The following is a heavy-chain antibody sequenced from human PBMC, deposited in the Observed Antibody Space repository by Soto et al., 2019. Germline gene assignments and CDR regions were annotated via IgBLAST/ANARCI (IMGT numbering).Heavy chain of an antibody. CDR3: AREASADSSGYFDY. V-gene: IGHV4-59*01. Sequence: KPSETLSLTCTVSGGSISSYYWSWIRQPPGKGLEWIGYIYYSGSTNYNPSLKSRVTISVDTSKNQFSLKLSSVTAADTAVYYCAREASADSSGYFDYWGQGTLVIVSS. CDR1: GGSISSYY. J-gene: IGHJ4*02. CDR2: IYYSGST. D-gene: IGHD3-22*01.